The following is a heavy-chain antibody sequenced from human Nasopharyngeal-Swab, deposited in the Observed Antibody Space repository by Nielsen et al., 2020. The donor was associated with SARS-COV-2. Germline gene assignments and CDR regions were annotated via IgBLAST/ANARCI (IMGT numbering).Heavy chain of an antibody. CDR2: IIPILGIA. D-gene: IGHD6-13*01. CDR1: GGTFSSYA. Sequence: SVKVSCKASGGTFSSYAISWVRQAPGQGIEWMGRIIPILGIANYAQKFQGRVTITADKSTSTAYMELSSLRSEDTAVYYCAREQNPHSSSWYYYGMDVWGQGTTVTVSS. J-gene: IGHJ6*02. V-gene: IGHV1-69*10. CDR3: AREQNPHSSSWYYYGMDV.